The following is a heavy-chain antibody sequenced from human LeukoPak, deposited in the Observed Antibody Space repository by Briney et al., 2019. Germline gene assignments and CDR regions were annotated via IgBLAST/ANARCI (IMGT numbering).Heavy chain of an antibody. V-gene: IGHV3-23*01. CDR2: ISGSGSST. J-gene: IGHJ4*02. Sequence: LRLSCAASGFIFAGYAMSWVRQAPGKGLEWVSAISGSGSSTYYADSVKGRFTISRDNSRTTLYLQMNSLRADDTAIYYCAKDLLGYDRPFDCWGQGTLVTVSS. CDR1: GFIFAGYA. CDR3: AKDLLGYDRPFDC. D-gene: IGHD3-16*01.